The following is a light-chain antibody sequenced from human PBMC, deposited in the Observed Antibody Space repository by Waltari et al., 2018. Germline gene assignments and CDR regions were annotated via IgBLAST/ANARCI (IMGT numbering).Light chain of an antibody. V-gene: IGKV4-1*01. Sequence: DIVMTQSPDSLAVSLGERATIHCKSSQSVLYSSNNKNYLAWYQQKPGQPPNLLISWASTRESGVPDRLSGSGSGTDFTLTISSLQAEDVAVYYCQEYYSTPLTFGQGTKLEIK. J-gene: IGKJ2*01. CDR3: QEYYSTPLT. CDR2: WAS. CDR1: QSVLYSSNNKNY.